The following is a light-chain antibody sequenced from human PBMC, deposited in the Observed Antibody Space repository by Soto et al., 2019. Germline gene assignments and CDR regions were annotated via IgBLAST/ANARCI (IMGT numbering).Light chain of an antibody. J-gene: IGLJ1*01. CDR1: SSDVGDNNY. V-gene: IGLV2-8*01. Sequence: QSALTQPPSASGSPGQSVTISCTGTSSDVGDNNYVSWYQLHPGKAPKVMIYEVSKRPSGVPDRFSASKSGNTASLTVSGLQAEDEADYYCSSYAGGNSYVFGTGTKVTV. CDR3: SSYAGGNSYV. CDR2: EVS.